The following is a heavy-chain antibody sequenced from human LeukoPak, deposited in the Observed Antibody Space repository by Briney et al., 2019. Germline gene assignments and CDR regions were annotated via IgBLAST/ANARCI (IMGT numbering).Heavy chain of an antibody. D-gene: IGHD5-24*01. CDR3: AKDHGWLQSYYYFDY. V-gene: IGHV3-9*01. CDR1: GFTFDDYA. Sequence: PGGSLRLSCAASGFTFDDYAMHWVRQAPGKGLEWVSGISWNSGSIGYADSVKGQFTISRDNAKNSLYLQMNSLRAEDTALYYCAKDHGWLQSYYYFDYWGQGTLVTVSS. J-gene: IGHJ4*02. CDR2: ISWNSGSI.